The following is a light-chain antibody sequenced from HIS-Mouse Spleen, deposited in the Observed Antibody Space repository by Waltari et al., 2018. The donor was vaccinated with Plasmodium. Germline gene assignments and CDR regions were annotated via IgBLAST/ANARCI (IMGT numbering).Light chain of an antibody. Sequence: QSALTQPASVSGSPGQSITISCTGTSSDVGSYNLVSWYQQHPGKAPKLMSDEGSKRPAGVSKRFSGSKSGNTASLTISGLQAEDEADYYCCSYAGSSTWVFGGGTKLTVL. V-gene: IGLV2-23*01. J-gene: IGLJ3*02. CDR3: CSYAGSSTWV. CDR1: SSDVGSYNL. CDR2: EGS.